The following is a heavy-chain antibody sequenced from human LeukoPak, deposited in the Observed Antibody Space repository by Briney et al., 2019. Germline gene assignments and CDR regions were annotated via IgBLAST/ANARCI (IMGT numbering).Heavy chain of an antibody. Sequence: GGSLRLSCAASGFTFSSYSMNWVRQAPGKGLEWVANIKQDGSEKYYVDSVKGRFTISRDNAKNSLYLQMNSLRAEDTAVYYCARDAWFGELLYPFDYWGQGTLVTVSS. J-gene: IGHJ4*02. CDR2: IKQDGSEK. D-gene: IGHD3-10*01. CDR1: GFTFSSYS. CDR3: ARDAWFGELLYPFDY. V-gene: IGHV3-7*01.